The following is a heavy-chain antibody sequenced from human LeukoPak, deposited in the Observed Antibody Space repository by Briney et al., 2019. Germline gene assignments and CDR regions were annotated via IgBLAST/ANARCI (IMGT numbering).Heavy chain of an antibody. D-gene: IGHD1-26*01. J-gene: IGHJ4*02. CDR1: GFTYYDYD. Sequence: GGSVRLSCAACGFTYYDYDMHGVRRARGKGLEWVSLISGDGGSTYYADSVKGRFTISRDNSKNSLYLQMNSLRTEDTALDYCAKDGRVGATKFVDYWGQGTLVTVSS. CDR2: ISGDGGST. CDR3: AKDGRVGATKFVDY. V-gene: IGHV3-43*02.